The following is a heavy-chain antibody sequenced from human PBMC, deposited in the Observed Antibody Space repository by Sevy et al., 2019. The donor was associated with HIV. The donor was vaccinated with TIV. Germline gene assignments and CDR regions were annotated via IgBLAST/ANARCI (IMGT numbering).Heavy chain of an antibody. J-gene: IGHJ4*02. Sequence: GGSLRLSCAASGFTFSNYWMSWVRQAPGKGLEWVANIKQDGSEKYYVDSVKGRFTISRDNAKNSLYLQMSGLRVEDTAVYSCAREGRVAGFDYWGQGTLVTVSS. CDR1: GFTFSNYW. V-gene: IGHV3-7*01. D-gene: IGHD6-19*01. CDR2: IKQDGSEK. CDR3: AREGRVAGFDY.